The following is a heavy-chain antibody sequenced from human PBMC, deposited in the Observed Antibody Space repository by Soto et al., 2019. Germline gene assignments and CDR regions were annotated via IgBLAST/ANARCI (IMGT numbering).Heavy chain of an antibody. D-gene: IGHD5-12*01. J-gene: IGHJ4*02. V-gene: IGHV1-2*02. CDR1: GYTFTGHY. CDR2: IGPESGTT. CDR3: GRGRSGQIVVFH. Sequence: ASVKVSCKASGYTFTGHYIHWVRQAPEQGPEWMGEIGPESGTTRYAQKFQGRVTMTRDMSITTVYMELNNLSPDDTAVYYCGRGRSGQIVVFHWGQGTPVTVSS.